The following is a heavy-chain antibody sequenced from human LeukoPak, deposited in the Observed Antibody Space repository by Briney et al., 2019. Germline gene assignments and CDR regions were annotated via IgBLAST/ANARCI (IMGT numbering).Heavy chain of an antibody. D-gene: IGHD5-18*01. CDR2: INWNGGST. CDR1: GFTFDDYG. Sequence: GGSLRLSCAASGFTFDDYGMSWVRQAPGKGLEWVSGINWNGGSTGYADSVKGRFTISRDNAKNSLYLQMNSLRAEDTALYYCARNNTAMGVYYYYYVDVWGKGTTVTVSS. J-gene: IGHJ6*03. V-gene: IGHV3-20*04. CDR3: ARNNTAMGVYYYYYVDV.